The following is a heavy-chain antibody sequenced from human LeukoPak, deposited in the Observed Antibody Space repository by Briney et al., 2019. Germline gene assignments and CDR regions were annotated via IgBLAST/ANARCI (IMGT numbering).Heavy chain of an antibody. D-gene: IGHD5-18*01. J-gene: IGHJ6*02. CDR1: GFTFSSYG. Sequence: PGGSLRLSCAASGFTFSSYGMHWVRQAPGKGLEWVAVISYDGSNKYYADSVKGRFTISRDNSKNTLYLQMNSLRAEDTAVYYCASHTAMDLYYYYGMDVWGQGTTVTVSS. V-gene: IGHV3-30*03. CDR2: ISYDGSNK. CDR3: ASHTAMDLYYYYGMDV.